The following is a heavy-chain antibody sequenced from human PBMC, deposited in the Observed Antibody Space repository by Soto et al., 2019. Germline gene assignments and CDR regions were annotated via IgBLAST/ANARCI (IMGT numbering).Heavy chain of an antibody. D-gene: IGHD3-3*01. J-gene: IGHJ4*02. CDR2: ISWNSGSI. CDR3: AKDRGYDSVIDY. Sequence: GGSLRLSCAASGFTFDDYAMHWVRQAPGKGLEWVSGISWNSGSIGYADSVKGRFTISRDNAKNSLYLQMNSLRAEDTALYYCAKDRGYDSVIDYWGQGTLVTVSS. V-gene: IGHV3-9*01. CDR1: GFTFDDYA.